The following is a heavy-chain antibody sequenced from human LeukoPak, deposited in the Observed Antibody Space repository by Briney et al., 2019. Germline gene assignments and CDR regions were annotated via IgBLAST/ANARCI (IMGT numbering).Heavy chain of an antibody. CDR2: INHSGST. V-gene: IGHV4-34*01. D-gene: IGHD2-21*02. Sequence: SETLSLTCAVYGGSFSGYYWSWIRQPPGKGLEWIGEINHSGSTNYNPSLKSRVTISVDTSKNQFSLKLSSVTAADTAVYYCARDRCGGDCYSWWFDPWGQGTLVTVSS. CDR1: GGSFSGYY. CDR3: ARDRCGGDCYSWWFDP. J-gene: IGHJ5*02.